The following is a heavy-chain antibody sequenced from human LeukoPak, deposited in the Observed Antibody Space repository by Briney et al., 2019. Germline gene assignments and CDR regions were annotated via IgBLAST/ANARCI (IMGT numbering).Heavy chain of an antibody. J-gene: IGHJ6*04. V-gene: IGHV4-34*01. CDR1: GGSFSGYY. CDR2: INHSGST. D-gene: IGHD2-15*01. CDR3: ARGLRGYCSGGSCSTYYYYYGMDV. Sequence: PSETLSLTCAVYGGSFSGYYWSWIRQPPGKGLEWIGEINHSGSTNYNPSLKSRVTISVDTSKNQFSLKLSSVTAADTAVYYCARGLRGYCSGGSCSTYYYYYGMDVWGNGTTVTVSS.